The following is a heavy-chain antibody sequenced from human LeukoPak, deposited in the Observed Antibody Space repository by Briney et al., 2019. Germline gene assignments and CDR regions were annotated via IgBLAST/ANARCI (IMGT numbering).Heavy chain of an antibody. CDR1: GYAFTSYG. D-gene: IGHD2-15*01. V-gene: IGHV1-18*04. CDR2: ISAYNGNT. Sequence: ASVKVSCKASGYAFTSYGISWVRQAPGQGLEWMGWISAYNGNTNYAQKLQGRVTMTTDTSTSTAYMELRSLRSDDTAVYYCAREYCSGGSCSFDYWGQGTLVTVSS. CDR3: AREYCSGGSCSFDY. J-gene: IGHJ4*02.